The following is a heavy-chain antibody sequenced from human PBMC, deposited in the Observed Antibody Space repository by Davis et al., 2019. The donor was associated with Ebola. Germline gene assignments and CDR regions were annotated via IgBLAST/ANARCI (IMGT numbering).Heavy chain of an antibody. J-gene: IGHJ4*02. CDR3: ARDRRWELLKGFDY. CDR1: GFTFSNYE. V-gene: IGHV3-48*03. Sequence: GESLKISCAASGFTFSNYEMNWVRQAPGKGLEWVSYISSSGSTIYYADSVKGRFTISRDNAKNSLYLQMNSLRAEDTAVYYCARDRRWELLKGFDYWGQGTLVTVSS. D-gene: IGHD1-26*01. CDR2: ISSSGSTI.